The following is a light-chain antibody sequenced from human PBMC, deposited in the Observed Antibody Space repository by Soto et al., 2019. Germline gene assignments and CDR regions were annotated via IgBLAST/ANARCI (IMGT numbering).Light chain of an antibody. CDR3: QQYNNWPCT. CDR2: GAS. J-gene: IGKJ2*02. V-gene: IGKV3-15*01. CDR1: QSVSSN. Sequence: EIVMTQSPATLSVSPGERATLSCRASQSVSSNLAWYQQKPGQALRLLIYGASTRATGIPARFSGSGSGTEFTLTISSLQSEDFAVYYCQQYNNWPCTFGQGTKLEIK.